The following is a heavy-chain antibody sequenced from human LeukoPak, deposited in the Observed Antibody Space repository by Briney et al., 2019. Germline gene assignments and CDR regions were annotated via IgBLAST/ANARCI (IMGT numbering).Heavy chain of an antibody. CDR3: ARQGTYSSAIGMGY. CDR2: INPSGGST. V-gene: IGHV1-46*01. D-gene: IGHD6-19*01. J-gene: IGHJ4*02. CDR1: GDTFISYV. Sequence: GTSVKVSCKASGDTFISYVISWVRQAPGQGLEWMGVINPSGGSTSYAQKFQGRVTMTRDTSTRTVYMEVNSLRSEDTAVYYCARQGTYSSAIGMGYWGQGTLVTVSS.